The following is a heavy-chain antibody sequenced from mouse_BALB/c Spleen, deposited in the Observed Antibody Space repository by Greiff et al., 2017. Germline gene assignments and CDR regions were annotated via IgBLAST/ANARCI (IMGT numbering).Heavy chain of an antibody. CDR3: ARRGMYGNYVYAMDY. Sequence: QVQLQQPGAELVKPGTSVKLSCKASGYNFTSYWINWVKLRPGQGLEWIGDIYPGSGSTNYNEKFKSKATLTVDTSSSTAYMQLSSLASEDSALYYCARRGMYGNYVYAMDYGGQGTSVTVSS. V-gene: IGHV1-55*01. CDR2: IYPGSGST. CDR1: GYNFTSYW. J-gene: IGHJ4*01. D-gene: IGHD2-10*02.